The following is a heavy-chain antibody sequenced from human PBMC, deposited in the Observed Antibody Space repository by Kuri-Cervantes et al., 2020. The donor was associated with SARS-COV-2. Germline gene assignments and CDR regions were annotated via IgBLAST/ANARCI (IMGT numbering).Heavy chain of an antibody. D-gene: IGHD1-26*01. CDR3: ASHLIVEPSGYNYFDP. J-gene: IGHJ5*02. V-gene: IGHV3-23*01. Sequence: GGSLRLSCAASGFTFSKHAMSWVRQAPGKGPEWVSAISHNGGNTYYPDSVRGRFTISRDNSKNTVYLQMTSLRVGDTALYYCASHLIVEPSGYNYFDPWGQGTLVTVSS. CDR1: GFTFSKHA. CDR2: ISHNGGNT.